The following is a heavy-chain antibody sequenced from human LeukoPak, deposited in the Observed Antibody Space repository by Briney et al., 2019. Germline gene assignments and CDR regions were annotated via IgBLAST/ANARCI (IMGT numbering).Heavy chain of an antibody. CDR3: ARRLLWFGPRVDY. CDR1: GGSFSGYY. V-gene: IGHV4-34*01. D-gene: IGHD3-10*01. J-gene: IGHJ4*02. Sequence: PSETLSLTCAVYGGSFSGYYWSWIRQPPGKGLEWIGEINHSGSTNYNPSLKSRVTISVDTSKNQFSLKLSSVTAADTAVYYCARRLLWFGPRVDYWGQGTLVTVSS. CDR2: INHSGST.